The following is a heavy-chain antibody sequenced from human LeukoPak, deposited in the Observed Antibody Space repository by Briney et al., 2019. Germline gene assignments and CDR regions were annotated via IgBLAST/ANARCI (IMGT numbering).Heavy chain of an antibody. CDR1: GYTFTSYY. CDR2: INPSGGST. J-gene: IGHJ3*02. CDR3: ARARLAAAATGAFDI. Sequence: ASVKVSCKASGYTFTSYYMHWVRQAPGQGLEWMGIINPSGGSTSYAQKFQGRVTMTRDMSTSTAYMELSSLRSEDTAVYYCARARLAAAATGAFDIWGQGTMVTVSS. D-gene: IGHD6-13*01. V-gene: IGHV1-46*01.